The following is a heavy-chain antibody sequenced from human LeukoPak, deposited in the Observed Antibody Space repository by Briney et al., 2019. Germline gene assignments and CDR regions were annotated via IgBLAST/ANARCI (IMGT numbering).Heavy chain of an antibody. D-gene: IGHD5-24*01. CDR2: IYYSGNT. Sequence: PSETLSLTCTVPGGSINSYYWSWIRQPPGKGLEWIGYIYYSGNTYYNPAFKSRVTISVDTSKNQFSLKLSSVTAADAAVYYCARAVVEMASMIDYWGQGIVVSVSS. V-gene: IGHV4-59*01. J-gene: IGHJ4*02. CDR1: GGSINSYY. CDR3: ARAVVEMASMIDY.